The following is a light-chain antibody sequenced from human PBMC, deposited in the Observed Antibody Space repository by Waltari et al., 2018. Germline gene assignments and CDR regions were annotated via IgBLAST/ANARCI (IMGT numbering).Light chain of an antibody. V-gene: IGLV7-43*01. Sequence: QTVVTQEPSLTVSPGQPVTLTCASSTGAVPSRSYTNWFQQKPGQAPRSLIYSTNNKHSWTPARFSGSLLGGKAVLALSGVQPEDEADYYCLLYYGGAQWVFGGGTRLTVL. CDR1: TGAVPSRSY. CDR2: STN. CDR3: LLYYGGAQWV. J-gene: IGLJ3*02.